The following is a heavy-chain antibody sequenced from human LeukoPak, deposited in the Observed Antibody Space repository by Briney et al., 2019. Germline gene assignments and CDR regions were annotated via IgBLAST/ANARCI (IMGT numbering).Heavy chain of an antibody. D-gene: IGHD1-1*01. CDR1: GFTFSSYS. J-gene: IGHJ1*01. CDR2: ITSSSTYI. Sequence: GGSLRLSCAASGFTFSSYSMNWVRQAPGKGLEWVSSITSSSTYISYADSVKGRFTISRDNAKNSLYLQMNSLRAEDTAVYYCARDRSNWHPAEYFQHWGQGTLVTVSS. CDR3: ARDRSNWHPAEYFQH. V-gene: IGHV3-21*01.